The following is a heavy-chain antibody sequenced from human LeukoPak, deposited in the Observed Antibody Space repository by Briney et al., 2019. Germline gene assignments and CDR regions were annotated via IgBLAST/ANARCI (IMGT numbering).Heavy chain of an antibody. CDR3: ARDWESDARTITDR. CDR2: VSANSGET. D-gene: IGHD5-12*01. Sequence: ASVKVSCKASGYRFTTYGISWLRQAPGQGLVWMGWVSANSGETNYAQNFRDRVTLTTDTSTSTAYIELRSLTSDDTAVYCCARDWESDARTITDRWGQGTLVTVSS. V-gene: IGHV1-18*01. CDR1: GYRFTTYG. J-gene: IGHJ5*02.